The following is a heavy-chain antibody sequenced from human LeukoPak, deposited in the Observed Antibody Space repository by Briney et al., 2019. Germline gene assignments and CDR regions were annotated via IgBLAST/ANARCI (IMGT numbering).Heavy chain of an antibody. V-gene: IGHV4-61*02. CDR2: IYTTGNT. J-gene: IGHJ4*02. D-gene: IGHD2/OR15-2a*01. CDR3: ARGGTLFTFFDS. CDR1: GGSISSDDYY. Sequence: PSETLSLTCTESGGSISSDDYYWHWLRQPAGRGLEWIARIYTTGNTMYNPSLESRVSMSIDTSKNQVSLKVKSVTAAYTAVYYCARGGTLFTFFDSWGQGTLVTVSS.